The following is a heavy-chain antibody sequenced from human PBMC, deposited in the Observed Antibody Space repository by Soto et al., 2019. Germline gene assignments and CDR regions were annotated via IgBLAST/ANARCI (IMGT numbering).Heavy chain of an antibody. CDR2: INHSGST. CDR1: GGSFSGYY. Sequence: QVQLQQWGAGLLKPSETLSLTCAVYGGSFSGYYWSWIRQPPGKGLEWIGEINHSGSTNYNPSLKSRVTISVDTSKNQFSLKLRSVTAADTAVYYCARVLFYYYDSSSPIDYWGQGTLVTVSS. V-gene: IGHV4-34*01. J-gene: IGHJ4*02. D-gene: IGHD3-22*01. CDR3: ARVLFYYYDSSSPIDY.